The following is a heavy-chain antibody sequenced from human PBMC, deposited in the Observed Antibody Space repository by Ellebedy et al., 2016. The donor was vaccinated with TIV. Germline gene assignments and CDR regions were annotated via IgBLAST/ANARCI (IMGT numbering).Heavy chain of an antibody. V-gene: IGHV3-23*01. CDR2: TSGGGATT. CDR3: AKDLAAGTTLRLDY. D-gene: IGHD1-1*01. CDR1: GFTFNTYA. Sequence: GESLKISCADSGFTFNTYAMSWVRQAPGKGLEWVSGTSGGGATTYYADSVKGRFTISRDNSKNTLYLQMNSLRAEDTAVYYCAKDLAAGTTLRLDYWGQGTLVTVSS. J-gene: IGHJ4*02.